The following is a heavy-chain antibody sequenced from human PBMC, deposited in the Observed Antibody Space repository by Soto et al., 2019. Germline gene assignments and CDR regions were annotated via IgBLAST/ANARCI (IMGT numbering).Heavy chain of an antibody. J-gene: IGHJ3*01. V-gene: IGHV1-18*04. CDR2: ISAYNGNK. CDR1: GYTFTNYG. Sequence: VASVEVSCKASGYTFTNYGINWVRQAPGHGLEGMGWISAYNGNKRFAQKFQGRVTMTTDASTRTAYMELRNLRSDDTAVYYCAQPNSVNYYDASGYHDAFDFWGQGTLVTVSS. CDR3: AQPNSVNYYDASGYHDAFDF. D-gene: IGHD3-22*01.